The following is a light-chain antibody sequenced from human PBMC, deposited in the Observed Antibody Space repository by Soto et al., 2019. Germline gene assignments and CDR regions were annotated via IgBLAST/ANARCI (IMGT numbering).Light chain of an antibody. Sequence: QSVLTQPPSASGTPGQRVTISCSGSSSNIGSNTVNWYQRLPGTAPKLLIYTNYLRPSGVPDRFSGSKSGTSASLAISGLQSEDEADYYCAAWDDSLNGPVFGGGPKLTVL. CDR1: SSNIGSNT. CDR3: AAWDDSLNGPV. CDR2: TNY. J-gene: IGLJ2*01. V-gene: IGLV1-44*01.